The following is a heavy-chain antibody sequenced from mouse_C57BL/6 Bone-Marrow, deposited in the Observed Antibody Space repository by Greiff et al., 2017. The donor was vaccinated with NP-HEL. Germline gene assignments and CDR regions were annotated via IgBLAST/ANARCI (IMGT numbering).Heavy chain of an antibody. CDR2: LDPSDSYT. V-gene: IGHV1-50*01. CDR3: ALITTVVATYWYFDV. D-gene: IGHD1-1*01. CDR1: GYTFTSYW. J-gene: IGHJ1*03. Sequence: QVQLKQPGAELVKPGASVKLSCKASGYTFTSYWMQWVKQRPGQGLEWIGELDPSDSYTNYNQKFKGKATLHVDTSSSTAYMQLSSLTSEDSAVYYCALITTVVATYWYFDVWGTGTTVTVSS.